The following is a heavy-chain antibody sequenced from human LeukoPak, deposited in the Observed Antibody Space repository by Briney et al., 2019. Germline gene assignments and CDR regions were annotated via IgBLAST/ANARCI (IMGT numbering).Heavy chain of an antibody. CDR1: GFTFSSYA. CDR2: ISGSGGST. V-gene: IGHV3-23*01. Sequence: PGGPLRLSCAASGFTFSSYAMSWVRQAPGKGLEWVSAISGSGGSTYYADSVKGRFTISRDNSKNTLYLQMNSLRAEDTAVYYCAKDVRYYYDSSGYHPDAFDIWGQGTMVTVSS. CDR3: AKDVRYYYDSSGYHPDAFDI. J-gene: IGHJ3*02. D-gene: IGHD3-22*01.